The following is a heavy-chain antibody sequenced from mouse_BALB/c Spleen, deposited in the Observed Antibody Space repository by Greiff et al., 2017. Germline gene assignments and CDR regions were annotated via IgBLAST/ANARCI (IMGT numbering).Heavy chain of an antibody. CDR1: GYSFTGYY. D-gene: IGHD1-2*01. Sequence: VQLQQSGPELVKPGASVKISCKASGYSFTGYYMHWVKQSHVKSLEWIGRINPYNGATSYNQNFKDKASLTVDKSSSTAYMELHSLTSEDSAVYYCARWGDGPYAMDYWGQGTSVTVSS. CDR3: ARWGDGPYAMDY. V-gene: IGHV1-31*01. J-gene: IGHJ4*01. CDR2: INPYNGAT.